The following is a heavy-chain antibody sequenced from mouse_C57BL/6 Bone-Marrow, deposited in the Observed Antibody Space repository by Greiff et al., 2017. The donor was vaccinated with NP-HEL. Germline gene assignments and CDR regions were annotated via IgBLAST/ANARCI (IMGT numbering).Heavy chain of an antibody. CDR2: IYPRSGNT. J-gene: IGHJ4*01. Sequence: QVQLQQSGAELARPGASVKLSCKASGYTFTSYGISWVKQRTGQGLEWIGEIYPRSGNTYYNEKFKGKATLTADKSSSTAYMELRSLTSEDSAVYFCEKRYYGSSPYYYAMDYLGQGTSVTVSS. D-gene: IGHD1-1*01. V-gene: IGHV1-81*01. CDR1: GYTFTSYG. CDR3: EKRYYGSSPYYYAMDY.